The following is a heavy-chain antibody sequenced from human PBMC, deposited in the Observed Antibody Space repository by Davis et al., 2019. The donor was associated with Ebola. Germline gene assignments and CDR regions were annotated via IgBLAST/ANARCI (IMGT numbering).Heavy chain of an antibody. Sequence: PSETLSLTCTVSGGSIISTNYYWGWIRQAPGKGLEWVSYISSYGTIIYYADSVKGRFAISRDNAKNSLYLQMNSLRAEDTAVYYCARDGGRGVVPAAIDLDYWGQGTLVTVSS. CDR1: GGSIISTNYY. CDR2: ISSYGTII. V-gene: IGHV3-11*01. D-gene: IGHD2-2*01. CDR3: ARDGGRGVVPAAIDLDY. J-gene: IGHJ4*02.